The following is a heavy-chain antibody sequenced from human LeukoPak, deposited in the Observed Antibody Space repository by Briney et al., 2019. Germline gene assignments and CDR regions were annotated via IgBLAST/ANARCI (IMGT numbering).Heavy chain of an antibody. V-gene: IGHV4-39*07. J-gene: IGHJ5*02. D-gene: IGHD3-9*01. CDR1: GGSISSSSYY. Sequence: SETLSLTCTVSGGSISSSSYYWGWIRQPPGKGLEWIGSIYYSGSTYYNPSLKSRVTISVDTSKNQFSLKLSSVTAADTAVYYCARGGGSRYFDWLLSWGQGTLVTVSS. CDR2: IYYSGST. CDR3: ARGGGSRYFDWLLS.